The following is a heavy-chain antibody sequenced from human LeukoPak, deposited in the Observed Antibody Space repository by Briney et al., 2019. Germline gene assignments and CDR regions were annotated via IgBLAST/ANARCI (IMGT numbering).Heavy chain of an antibody. Sequence: GGSLRLSCAASGFTFSSYSMNWVRQAPGKGLEWVSVIYSGGSTYYADSVKGRFTISRDNSKNTLYLQMNSLRAEDTAVYYCARDPTKGGYWGQGTLVTVSS. J-gene: IGHJ4*02. CDR3: ARDPTKGGY. D-gene: IGHD1-26*01. V-gene: IGHV3-66*01. CDR1: GFTFSSYS. CDR2: IYSGGST.